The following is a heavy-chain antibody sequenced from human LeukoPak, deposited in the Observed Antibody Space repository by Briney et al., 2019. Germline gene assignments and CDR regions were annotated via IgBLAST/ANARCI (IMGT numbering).Heavy chain of an antibody. D-gene: IGHD3-22*01. CDR1: GYTFTGYY. V-gene: IGHV1-18*04. CDR2: ISAYNGNT. J-gene: IGHJ4*02. CDR3: ARDEGYYDSSGYPH. Sequence: ASVKVSCKASGYTFTGYYMHWVRQAPGQGLEWMGWISAYNGNTNYAQKLQGRVTMTTDTSTSTAYMELRSLRSDDTAVHYCARDEGYYDSSGYPHWGQGTLVTVSS.